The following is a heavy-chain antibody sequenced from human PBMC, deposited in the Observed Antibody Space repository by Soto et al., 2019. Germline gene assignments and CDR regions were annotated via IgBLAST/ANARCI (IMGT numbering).Heavy chain of an antibody. V-gene: IGHV1-58*01. J-gene: IGHJ6*02. CDR3: AMSLSNYGSGPVYYHGMDV. D-gene: IGHD3-10*01. Sequence: SVKVSCKASGFTFTSSAVQWVRQARGQRLEWIGWIVVGSGNTNYAQKFQERVTITRDMSTSTAYMELSSLRSEDTAVYYSAMSLSNYGSGPVYYHGMDVWGQGTTVTVSS. CDR1: GFTFTSSA. CDR2: IVVGSGNT.